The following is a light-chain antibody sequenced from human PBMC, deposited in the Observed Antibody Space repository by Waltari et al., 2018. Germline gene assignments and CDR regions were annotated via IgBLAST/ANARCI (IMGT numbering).Light chain of an antibody. CDR2: EDT. V-gene: IGLV2-23*01. J-gene: IGLJ3*02. CDR1: SSDVGSQNL. CDR3: CSYAGRRTLV. Sequence: QSALTQPAAVSGSPGQPITISCTGTSSDVGSQNLVSWYHASPGKAPKLLIYEDTKRPSGSSDRFSGSKSGNTASLTISGLQAEDEADYYCCSYAGRRTLVFGGGTKVTVL.